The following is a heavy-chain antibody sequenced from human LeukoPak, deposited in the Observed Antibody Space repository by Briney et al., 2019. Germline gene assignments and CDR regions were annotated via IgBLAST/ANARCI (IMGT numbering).Heavy chain of an antibody. D-gene: IGHD3-22*01. V-gene: IGHV4-39*01. CDR1: GGSISSSSYY. CDR3: ARRRRDSSGYYYFDY. J-gene: IGHJ4*02. Sequence: SETLSLTCTVSGGSISSSSYYWGWIRQPPGKGLEWIGSIYYSGGTYYNPSLKSRVTISVDTSKNQFSLKLSSVTAADTAVYYCARRRRDSSGYYYFDYWGQGTLVTVSS. CDR2: IYYSGGT.